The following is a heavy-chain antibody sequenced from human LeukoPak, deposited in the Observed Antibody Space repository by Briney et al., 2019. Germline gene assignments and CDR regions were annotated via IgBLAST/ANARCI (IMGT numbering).Heavy chain of an antibody. CDR3: ARGYDLFGERGMDY. Sequence: PGGSLRLSCAASGFTFSSSWMSWVRQAPGKGLEWVSYISSSGSTIYYADSVKGRFTISRDNAKNSLYLQMNSLRAEDTAVYYCARGYDLFGERGMDYWGQGTLVTVSS. CDR2: ISSSGSTI. CDR1: GFTFSSSW. D-gene: IGHD3-3*01. V-gene: IGHV3-48*04. J-gene: IGHJ4*02.